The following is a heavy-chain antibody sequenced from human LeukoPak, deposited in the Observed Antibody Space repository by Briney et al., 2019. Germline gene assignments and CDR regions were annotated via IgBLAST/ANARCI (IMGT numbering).Heavy chain of an antibody. Sequence: SETLSLTCAVYGGSFSGYYWSWIRQPPGKGLEWIGEINHGGSTNYNPSLKSRVTISLDTSKNQFSLKLSSVTAADTAVYYCARRTYSYRAGAFDIWGQGTMVTVSS. V-gene: IGHV4-34*01. CDR3: ARRTYSYRAGAFDI. J-gene: IGHJ3*02. CDR2: INHGGST. D-gene: IGHD5-18*01. CDR1: GGSFSGYY.